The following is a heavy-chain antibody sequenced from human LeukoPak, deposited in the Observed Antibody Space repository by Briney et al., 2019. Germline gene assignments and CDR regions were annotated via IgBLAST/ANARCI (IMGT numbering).Heavy chain of an antibody. CDR1: GGSISSGGYY. Sequence: SETLSLTCTVSGGSISSGGYYWSWLRQHPGKGLEWIGYISYSGSTYYNPSLESRVTISADTSKNQFSLKLSSVPAADTAVYYCARGAYYFDYWGQGAPVTVSS. V-gene: IGHV4-31*03. CDR2: ISYSGST. J-gene: IGHJ4*02. CDR3: ARGAYYFDY.